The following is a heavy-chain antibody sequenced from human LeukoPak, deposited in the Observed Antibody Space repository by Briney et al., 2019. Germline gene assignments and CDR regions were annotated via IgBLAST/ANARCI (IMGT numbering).Heavy chain of an antibody. J-gene: IGHJ4*02. V-gene: IGHV3-23*01. CDR1: GFTFSDYA. D-gene: IGHD4-17*01. CDR3: ARDRNGDPRYYFDY. CDR2: INGGGGST. Sequence: TGGSLRLSCAASGFTFSDYAMAWVRLPPGKGLEWVSGINGGGGSTFYADSVKGRFTISRDNSKNTLYLQMNSLRAEDTAVYYCARDRNGDPRYYFDYWGQGTLVTVSS.